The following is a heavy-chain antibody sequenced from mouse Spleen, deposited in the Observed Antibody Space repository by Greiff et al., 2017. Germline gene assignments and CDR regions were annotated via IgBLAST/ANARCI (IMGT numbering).Heavy chain of an antibody. CDR1: GFTFSDYY. CDR2: ISNGGGST. CDR3: ARQRVYSKGFDY. V-gene: IGHV5-12*01. D-gene: IGHD2-5*01. Sequence: EVKLVESGGGLVQPGGSLKLSCAASGFTFSDYYMYWVRQTPEKRLEWVAYISNGGGSTYYPDTVKGRFTISRDNAKNTLYLQMSRLKSEDTAMYYCARQRVYSKGFDYWGQGTTLTVSS. J-gene: IGHJ2*01.